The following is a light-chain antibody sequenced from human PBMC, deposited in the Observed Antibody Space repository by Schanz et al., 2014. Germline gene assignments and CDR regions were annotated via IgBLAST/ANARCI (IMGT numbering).Light chain of an antibody. CDR3: QQYNNWLWT. J-gene: IGKJ1*01. CDR2: GAS. V-gene: IGKV3-15*01. Sequence: PGERVALSCRASQSVSSHLVWYQQKFGQAPRLLIYGASTRATGFPARFSGSGSGTEFTLTISSLQSEDFAVYYCQQYNNWLWTFGQGTKVEIK. CDR1: QSVSSH.